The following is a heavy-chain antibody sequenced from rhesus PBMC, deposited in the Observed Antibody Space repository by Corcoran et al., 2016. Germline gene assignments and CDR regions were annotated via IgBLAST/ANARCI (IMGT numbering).Heavy chain of an antibody. CDR3: AGVGSSWAEWDTVGTEWYFDL. CDR2: IYGSGGSN. D-gene: IGHD5-42*01. V-gene: IGHV4S14*01. J-gene: IGHJ2*01. Sequence: QVQLQESGPGLVKPSETLSLTCAVSGYSISSGYYWGWIRQPPGKGLEWIGSIYGSGGSNYLNPSLQVRVTLSGDTSKNRFSLKLGCVTAADSAVYYCAGVGSSWAEWDTVGTEWYFDLWGPGTPITISS. CDR1: GYSISSGYY.